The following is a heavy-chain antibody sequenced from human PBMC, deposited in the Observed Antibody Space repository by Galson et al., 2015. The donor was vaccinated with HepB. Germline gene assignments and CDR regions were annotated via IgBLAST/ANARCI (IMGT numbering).Heavy chain of an antibody. D-gene: IGHD6-13*01. CDR3: AKIQRIEAAFSNCFDP. CDR2: ISGSGGSK. CDR1: GFTLSNYI. J-gene: IGHJ5*02. V-gene: IGHV3-23*01. Sequence: SLRLSCAASGFTLSNYIMRWVRQAPGKGLEWISGISGSGGSKYYADSVTGRFSISRDNSKNTLSLQMNSLRAEDTAVYYCAKIQRIEAAFSNCFDPWGQGTLVTVSS.